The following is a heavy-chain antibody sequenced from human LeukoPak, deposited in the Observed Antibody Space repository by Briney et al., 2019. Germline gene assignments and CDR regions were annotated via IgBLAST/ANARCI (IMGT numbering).Heavy chain of an antibody. J-gene: IGHJ4*02. CDR3: ARGARTGMY. CDR1: GFPVRANY. V-gene: IGHV3-66*01. Sequence: GGSLRLSCAASGFPVRANYISWVRQAPGKGLEWVSLIYSDGTTHYADSVRGRFTISRDDSKNTVFVQMNSLRVDDSGVYYCARGARTGMYRGQGTTVAVSS. CDR2: IYSDGTT. D-gene: IGHD3-10*01.